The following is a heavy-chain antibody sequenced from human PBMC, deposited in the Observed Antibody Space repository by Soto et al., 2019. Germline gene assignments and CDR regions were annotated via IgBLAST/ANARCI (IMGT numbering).Heavy chain of an antibody. D-gene: IGHD3-10*01. V-gene: IGHV1-8*01. Sequence: ASVKVSCKASGYTFTSYDINWVRQATGQGLEWMGWMNPNSGNTGYAQKFQGRVTMTRNTSISTAYMELSSLRSEDTAVYYCVFVSDHYYYMDVWGKGTTVTAP. CDR3: VFVSDHYYYMDV. J-gene: IGHJ6*03. CDR1: GYTFTSYD. CDR2: MNPNSGNT.